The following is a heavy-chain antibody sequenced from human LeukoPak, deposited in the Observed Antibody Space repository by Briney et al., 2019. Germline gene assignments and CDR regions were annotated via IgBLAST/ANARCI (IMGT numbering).Heavy chain of an antibody. CDR1: GFTFNRYA. J-gene: IGHJ1*01. V-gene: IGHV3-30*04. CDR3: ARAGGKIRGFGGFQQ. Sequence: GRSLRLSCAASGFTFNRYAMHWVRQAPGKGLEWLAVISYDGSKEYYADSVKGRFSISRDNSRNTVFLQMNSLRPEDTAVYYCARAGGKIRGFGGFQQWGQGTLVTVSS. CDR2: ISYDGSKE. D-gene: IGHD3-10*01.